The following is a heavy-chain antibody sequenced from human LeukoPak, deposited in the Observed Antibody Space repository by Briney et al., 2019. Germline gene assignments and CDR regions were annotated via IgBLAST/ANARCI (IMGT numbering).Heavy chain of an antibody. CDR1: GGSISSYY. CDR3: ARVTDPRYNWFDP. D-gene: IGHD2-21*02. CDR2: IHASGST. Sequence: PSETLSLTCTVSGGSISSYYWTWIRQPAGKGPEWIGRIHASGSTNYSPSLKSRVNMSVDTSKNQFSLRLNSVTAADTAVYHCARVTDPRYNWFDPWGQGTLVTVSS. V-gene: IGHV4-4*07. J-gene: IGHJ5*02.